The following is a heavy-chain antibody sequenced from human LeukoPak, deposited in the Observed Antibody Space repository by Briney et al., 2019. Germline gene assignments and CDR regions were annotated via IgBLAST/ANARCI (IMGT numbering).Heavy chain of an antibody. D-gene: IGHD3-22*01. CDR3: ARDKGKYYDSGRSRQHDAFDI. V-gene: IGHV3-21*01. CDR1: GFTFSGYS. J-gene: IGHJ3*02. Sequence: PGGSLRLSCAASGFTFSGYSMNWVRQAPGKGLEWVSSISSSSSYIYYADSVKGRFTISRDNAKNSLYLQMNSLRAEDTAVYYCARDKGKYYDSGRSRQHDAFDIWGQGTMVTVSS. CDR2: ISSSSSYI.